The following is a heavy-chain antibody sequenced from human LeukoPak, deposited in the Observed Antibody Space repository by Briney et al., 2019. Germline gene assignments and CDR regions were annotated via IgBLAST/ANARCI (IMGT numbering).Heavy chain of an antibody. J-gene: IGHJ3*02. CDR1: GYTFTNHG. V-gene: IGHV1-18*01. CDR2: SSTYNGKT. D-gene: IGHD4-17*01. CDR3: ARSGGWAYGDYDGFITFDI. Sequence: ASVKVSCTASGYTFTNHGISWVRQAPGQGREWVGWSSTYNGKTNYAQKLLGRVTMTTDTSTSTDYMDMRSRRSDDTAVYYCARSGGWAYGDYDGFITFDIWGQGTMVTVSS.